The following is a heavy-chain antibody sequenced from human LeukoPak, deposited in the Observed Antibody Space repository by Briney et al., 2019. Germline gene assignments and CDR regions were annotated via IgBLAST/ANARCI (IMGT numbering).Heavy chain of an antibody. CDR1: GGSISSGGYY. J-gene: IGHJ5*02. Sequence: SQTLSLTCTVSGGSISSGGYYWSWIRQHPGKGLEWIGYIYYSGSTYYNPSLKSRVTISVDTSKNQFSLELSSVTAADTAVYYCARNYYDSSGYLAGLDPWGQGTLVTVSS. D-gene: IGHD3-22*01. V-gene: IGHV4-31*03. CDR3: ARNYYDSSGYLAGLDP. CDR2: IYYSGST.